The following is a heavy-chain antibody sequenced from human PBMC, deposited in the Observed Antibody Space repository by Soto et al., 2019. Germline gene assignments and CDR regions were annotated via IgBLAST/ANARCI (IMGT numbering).Heavy chain of an antibody. CDR2: ISGSGGST. Sequence: LRLSCAASGFTFSSYAMSWVRQAPGKGLEWVSAISGSGGSTYYADSVKGRFTISRDNSKNTLYLQMNSLRAEDTAVYYCARAVIEGYYDSSPYYFDYWGQGTLVTVSS. D-gene: IGHD3-22*01. J-gene: IGHJ4*02. CDR1: GFTFSSYA. CDR3: ARAVIEGYYDSSPYYFDY. V-gene: IGHV3-23*01.